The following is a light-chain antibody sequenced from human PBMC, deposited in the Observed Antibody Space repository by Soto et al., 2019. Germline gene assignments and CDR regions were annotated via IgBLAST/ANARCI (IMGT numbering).Light chain of an antibody. Sequence: QSVLTQPASVSGSPGQSITISCTGTSSDVGGYNYVSWYQQHPGKAPKLMIYEVSNRPSGVSNRFSGSKSGNTASLTISGLQAEDETDYYCFSYTSSGTYVFGTGTKVTLL. CDR1: SSDVGGYNY. CDR2: EVS. V-gene: IGLV2-14*01. CDR3: FSYTSSGTYV. J-gene: IGLJ1*01.